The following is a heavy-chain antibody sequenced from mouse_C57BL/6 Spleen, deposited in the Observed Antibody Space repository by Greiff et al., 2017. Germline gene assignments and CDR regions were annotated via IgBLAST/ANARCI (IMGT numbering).Heavy chain of an antibody. Sequence: QVQLKESGPGILQPSQTLSLTCSFSGFSLSTFGMGVGWIRQPSGKGLEWLAHIWWDDDKYYNPALKSRLTISKDTSKNQVFLKIANVDTADTATYYCARPDYYGSSYYFDYWGQGTTLTVSS. J-gene: IGHJ2*01. V-gene: IGHV8-8*01. CDR3: ARPDYYGSSYYFDY. D-gene: IGHD1-1*01. CDR2: IWWDDDK. CDR1: GFSLSTFGMG.